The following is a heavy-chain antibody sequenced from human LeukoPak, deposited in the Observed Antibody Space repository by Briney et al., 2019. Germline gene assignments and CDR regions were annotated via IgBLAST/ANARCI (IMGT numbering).Heavy chain of an antibody. CDR2: IWYGGSNK. CDR3: AKDWQLAGRDYYYYMDV. Sequence: GGSLRLSCAASGFTFSSYGMHWVRKAPGKGLEWGADIWYGGSNKYYADSVKGRFTISRDNSKNTLYLQMNSLRAEDTAVYYCAKDWQLAGRDYYYYMDVWGKGTTVTVSS. CDR1: GFTFSSYG. J-gene: IGHJ6*03. V-gene: IGHV3-30*02. D-gene: IGHD6-6*01.